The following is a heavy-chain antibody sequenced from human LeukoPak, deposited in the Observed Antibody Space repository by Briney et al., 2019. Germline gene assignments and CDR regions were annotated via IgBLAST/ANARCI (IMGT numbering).Heavy chain of an antibody. Sequence: SETLSLTCTVSGASISSYYWSWIRQPPGKGLEWIGYIYYSGSTNYNPSLKSRVTISVDTSKNQFSLKLSSVTAADTAVYYCARLYSSGWYPDYWGQGTLVTVSS. V-gene: IGHV4-59*01. D-gene: IGHD6-19*01. J-gene: IGHJ4*02. CDR2: IYYSGST. CDR3: ARLYSSGWYPDY. CDR1: GASISSYY.